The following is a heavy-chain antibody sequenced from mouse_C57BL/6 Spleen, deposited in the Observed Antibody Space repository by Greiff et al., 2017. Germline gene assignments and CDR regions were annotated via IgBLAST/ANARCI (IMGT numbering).Heavy chain of an antibody. Sequence: LVESGAELARPGASVKLSCKASGYTFTSYGISWVKQRTGQGLEWIGEIYPRSGNTYYNEKFKGKATLTADKSSSTAYMELRSLTSEDSAVYFCARGGTTVVAYYFDYWGQGTTLTVSS. V-gene: IGHV1-81*01. J-gene: IGHJ2*01. CDR2: IYPRSGNT. D-gene: IGHD1-1*01. CDR1: GYTFTSYG. CDR3: ARGGTTVVAYYFDY.